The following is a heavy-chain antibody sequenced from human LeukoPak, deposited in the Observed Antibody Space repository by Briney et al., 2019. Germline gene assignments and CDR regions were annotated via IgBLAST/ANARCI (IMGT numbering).Heavy chain of an antibody. CDR1: GFTFSSYS. D-gene: IGHD6-6*01. J-gene: IGHJ4*02. CDR2: ISSSSSYI. CDR3: ARAGGGLAAPSSY. Sequence: GGSLRLSCAASGFTFSSYSMNWVRQAPGKGLEWVSSISSSSSYIYYADSVEGRFTISRDNAKNSLYLQMNSLRAEDTAVYYCARAGGGLAAPSSYWGQGTLVTVSS. V-gene: IGHV3-21*01.